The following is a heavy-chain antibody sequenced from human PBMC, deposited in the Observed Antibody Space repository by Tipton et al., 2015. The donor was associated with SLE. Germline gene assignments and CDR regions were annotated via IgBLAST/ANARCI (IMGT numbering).Heavy chain of an antibody. J-gene: IGHJ3*02. CDR1: GGSISSGGYY. V-gene: IGHV4-31*03. Sequence: TLSLTCTVSGGSISSGGYYWSWIRQHPGKGLEWIGYIYYSGSTYYNPSLKSRVTISVDTSKNQFSLKLSSVTAADTAVYYCATGPLRDAFDIWGQGTMVTVSS. CDR2: IYYSGST. CDR3: ATGPLRDAFDI.